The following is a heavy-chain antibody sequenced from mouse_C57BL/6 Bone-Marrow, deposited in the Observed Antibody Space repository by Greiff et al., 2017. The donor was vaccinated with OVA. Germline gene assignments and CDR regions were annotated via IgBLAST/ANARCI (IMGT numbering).Heavy chain of an antibody. V-gene: IGHV1-42*01. CDR3: ARCHYYGSSYRNAMDY. D-gene: IGHD1-1*01. Sequence: VQLKESGPELVKPGASVKISCKASGYSFTGYYMNWVKQSPEKSLEWIGEINPSTGGTTYNQKFKAKATLTLDKSSSTAYMQLKSLTSEDSAVYYCARCHYYGSSYRNAMDYWGQGTSVTVSS. CDR2: INPSTGGT. J-gene: IGHJ4*01. CDR1: GYSFTGYY.